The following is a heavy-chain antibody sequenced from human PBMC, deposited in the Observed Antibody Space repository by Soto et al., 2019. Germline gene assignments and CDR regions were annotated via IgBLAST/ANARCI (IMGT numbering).Heavy chain of an antibody. V-gene: IGHV1-18*01. CDR1: GYTFTSYG. CDR2: ISAYNGNT. Sequence: ASVKVSCKASGYTFTSYGISWVRQAPGQGLEWMGWISAYNGNTNYAQKLQGRVTMTTDTSTSTAYMELRSLRSDDTAVYYCARVEGYGASPYYFDYWGQGTLVTVSS. D-gene: IGHD4-17*01. J-gene: IGHJ4*02. CDR3: ARVEGYGASPYYFDY.